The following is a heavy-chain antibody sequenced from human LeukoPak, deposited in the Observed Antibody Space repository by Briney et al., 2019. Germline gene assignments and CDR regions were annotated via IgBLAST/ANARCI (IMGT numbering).Heavy chain of an antibody. J-gene: IGHJ4*02. CDR1: GFTFSIYG. Sequence: GGSLSLSCAASGFTFSIYGMHWVRQAPGKGLEWVAVISYDGSNKYYADAVKGRFPISRDNSNNTLDLQTNSLRVEDTAVYYCARVGGTALDYWGQGTLVTVSS. CDR2: ISYDGSNK. V-gene: IGHV3-30*19. D-gene: IGHD5-18*01. CDR3: ARVGGTALDY.